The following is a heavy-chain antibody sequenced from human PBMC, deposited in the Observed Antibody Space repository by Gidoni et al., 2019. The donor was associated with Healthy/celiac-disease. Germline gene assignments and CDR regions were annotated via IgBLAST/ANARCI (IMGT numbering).Heavy chain of an antibody. CDR3: ARSPGSDWYFDL. J-gene: IGHJ2*01. Sequence: QVQLQESGPGLVKPSETLSLTCTVSGGSISSYYWSWIRQPPGKGLEWIGYIYYSGSTNYNPSLKSRVTISVDTSKNQFSLKLSSVTAADTAVYYCARSPGSDWYFDLWGRGTLVTVSS. D-gene: IGHD6-25*01. CDR1: GGSISSYY. CDR2: IYYSGST. V-gene: IGHV4-59*01.